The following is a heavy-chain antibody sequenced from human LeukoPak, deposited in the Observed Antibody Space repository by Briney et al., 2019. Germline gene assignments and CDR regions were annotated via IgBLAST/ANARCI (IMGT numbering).Heavy chain of an antibody. Sequence: KPSGTLSLTCDVSGGSISTSNWWSWVRQTPGKGLEWLGEIYHSGSTNYNPSLKSRVTISIDKSKNQFSLKLSSVTAADTAVYYCAGGVAAAGLDYWGQGTLVTVSS. V-gene: IGHV4-4*02. D-gene: IGHD6-13*01. J-gene: IGHJ4*02. CDR2: IYHSGST. CDR1: GGSISTSNW. CDR3: AGGVAAAGLDY.